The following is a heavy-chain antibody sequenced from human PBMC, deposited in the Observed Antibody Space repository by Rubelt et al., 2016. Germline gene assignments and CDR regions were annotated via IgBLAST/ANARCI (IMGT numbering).Heavy chain of an antibody. CDR1: GFTFSSYG. CDR3: ARDRAGSSSWYPVFGAFDI. D-gene: IGHD6-13*01. CDR2: IWYDGSNK. J-gene: IGHJ3*02. V-gene: IGHV3-33*01. Sequence: QVQLVESGGGVVQPGRSLRLSCAASGFTFSSYGMHWVRQAPGKGLEWVAVIWYDGSNKYYADSVKGRFTIARDNSKNTLYLQRNSLGAEDTAVYYCARDRAGSSSWYPVFGAFDIWGQGTMVTVSS.